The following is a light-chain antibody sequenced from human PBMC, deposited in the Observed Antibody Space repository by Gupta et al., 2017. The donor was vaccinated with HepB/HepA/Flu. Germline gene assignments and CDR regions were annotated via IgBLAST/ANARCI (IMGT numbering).Light chain of an antibody. Sequence: DIVMTQSPDSLAVSLGERATINCKSSQSISHSSNNNNYLAWYQQKPGQPPKLLIHWASTRESGVPDRFSGSGSGTDFTLTISSLQAEDVAVYYCQQYYSHGITFGQGTRLEIK. J-gene: IGKJ5*01. CDR1: QSISHSSNNNNY. CDR3: QQYYSHGIT. CDR2: WAS. V-gene: IGKV4-1*01.